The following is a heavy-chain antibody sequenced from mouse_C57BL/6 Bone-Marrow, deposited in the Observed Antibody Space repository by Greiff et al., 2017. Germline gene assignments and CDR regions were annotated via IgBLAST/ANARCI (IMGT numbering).Heavy chain of an antibody. CDR3: AREDYYGSSLDY. CDR1: GYTFTSYW. D-gene: IGHD1-1*01. CDR2: IDPSDSYT. Sequence: QVQLQQPGAELVMPGASVKLSCKASGYTFTSYWMHWVKQRPGQGLEGIGEIDPSDSYTNYNQKFKGKSTLTVDKSSSTAYMQLSSLTSEDSAVYYGAREDYYGSSLDYWGQGTTLTVSS. J-gene: IGHJ2*01. V-gene: IGHV1-69*01.